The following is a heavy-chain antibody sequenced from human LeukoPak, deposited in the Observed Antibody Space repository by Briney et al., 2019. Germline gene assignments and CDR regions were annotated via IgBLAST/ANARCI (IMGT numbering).Heavy chain of an antibody. CDR2: IYYSGST. CDR1: GGSISSYY. CDR3: ARASIVVVVAATHPDAFDI. Sequence: SETLSLTCTVSGGSISSYYWSWIRQPPGKRLEWIGHIYYSGSTNYNPSLKSRVTISVDTSKNQFSLKLSSVTAADTAVYYCARASIVVVVAATHPDAFDIWGQGTMVTVSS. J-gene: IGHJ3*02. D-gene: IGHD2-15*01. V-gene: IGHV4-59*01.